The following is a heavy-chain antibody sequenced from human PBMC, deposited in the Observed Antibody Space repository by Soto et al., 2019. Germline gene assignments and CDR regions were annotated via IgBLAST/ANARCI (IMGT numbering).Heavy chain of an antibody. CDR3: ARDLRESSASAL. D-gene: IGHD3-22*01. Sequence: QVQLQESGPGLVKPSETLSLPCSVSGDSISSGTYYWSWILQSPGKVLEWIGSIYYRGGTNYNPSLTSRVTISLETSMNQFSLNLSAVTAADPAIYYCARDLRESSASALWGQGILVTVSS. CDR2: IYYRGGT. J-gene: IGHJ4*02. CDR1: GDSISSGTYY. V-gene: IGHV4-61*01.